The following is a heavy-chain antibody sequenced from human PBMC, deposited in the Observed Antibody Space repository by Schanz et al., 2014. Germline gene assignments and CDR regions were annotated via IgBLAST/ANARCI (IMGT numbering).Heavy chain of an antibody. Sequence: VQLVESGGGLVQPGGSLRLSCAASGFTFSSYGMHWVRQAPGKGLEWVAVIWYDGSNKYYADSVKGRFTISRDNSKNTVYIQMNSLRAEDTAVYYCARGGPAYYFDDWGQGTLLTVSS. CDR3: ARGGPAYYFDD. V-gene: IGHV3-33*01. CDR1: GFTFSSYG. J-gene: IGHJ4*02. CDR2: IWYDGSNK.